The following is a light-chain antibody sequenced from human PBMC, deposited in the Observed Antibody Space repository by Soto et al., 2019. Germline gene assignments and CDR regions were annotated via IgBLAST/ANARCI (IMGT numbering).Light chain of an antibody. J-gene: IGKJ4*01. CDR2: LGS. CDR1: QSLLHSNGFNY. Sequence: DIVMTQSPLSLPVTPGEPASISCRSSQSLLHSNGFNYLDWYLQKPGQSPQLLIFLGSNRASGVTDKFSGSGSGTDFTLKISRVEAEDVGVYYCMQRIEFPLTFGGGTKVEIK. CDR3: MQRIEFPLT. V-gene: IGKV2-28*01.